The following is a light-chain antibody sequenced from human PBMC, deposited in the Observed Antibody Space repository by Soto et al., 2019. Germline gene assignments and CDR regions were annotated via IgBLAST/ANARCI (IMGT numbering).Light chain of an antibody. V-gene: IGKV3-11*01. CDR1: QSVSSY. Sequence: EIVLTQSPATLSLSPGERATLSCRASQSVSSYLAWYQQKPGQAPRLLIYDASNRATGIPARFSGSGSGTDFTLTISSLELEDFAVYYCQRRSNWPPTFGQGTKVEIK. CDR3: QRRSNWPPT. J-gene: IGKJ1*01. CDR2: DAS.